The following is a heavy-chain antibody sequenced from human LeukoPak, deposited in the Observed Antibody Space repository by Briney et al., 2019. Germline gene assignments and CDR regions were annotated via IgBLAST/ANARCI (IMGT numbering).Heavy chain of an antibody. V-gene: IGHV4-59*01. J-gene: IGHJ4*02. D-gene: IGHD3-22*01. CDR3: ARDSNYFDSSGYHQYYFDY. Sequence: SETLSLTCTVSGVSISSYYWSWIRQPPGKGLEWIGYIYYSGSTNYNPSLKSRVTISVDTSKNQFSLKLSSVTAADTAVYYCARDSNYFDSSGYHQYYFDYWGQGTLVTVSS. CDR1: GVSISSYY. CDR2: IYYSGST.